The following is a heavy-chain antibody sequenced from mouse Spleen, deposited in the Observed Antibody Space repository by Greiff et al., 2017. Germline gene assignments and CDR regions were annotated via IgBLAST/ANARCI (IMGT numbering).Heavy chain of an antibody. D-gene: IGHD1-1*01. J-gene: IGHJ4*01. CDR1: GYTFTDYY. CDR3: ARNYYGSSSYAMDY. Sequence: VQLQQSGPELVKPGASVKISCKASGYTFTDYYINWVKQRPGQGLEWIGWIFPGSGSTYYNEKFKGKATLTVAKSSSTAYMLLSSLTSEDSAVYFCARNYYGSSSYAMDYWGQGTSVTVSS. CDR2: IFPGSGST. V-gene: IGHV1-75*01.